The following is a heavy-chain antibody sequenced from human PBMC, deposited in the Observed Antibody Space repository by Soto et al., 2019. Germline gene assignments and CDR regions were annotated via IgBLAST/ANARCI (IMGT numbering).Heavy chain of an antibody. J-gene: IGHJ6*02. CDR3: ARTGSPPYYYYGMDV. CDR2: IDPSDSYT. Sequence: GESLKISCNGSGYSFTSYWISWVRQMPGKGLEWMGRIDPSDSYTNYSPSFQGHVTISADKSISTAYLQWGSLKASDTAMYYCARTGSPPYYYYGMDVWGQGTTVTVSS. V-gene: IGHV5-10-1*01. D-gene: IGHD1-26*01. CDR1: GYSFTSYW.